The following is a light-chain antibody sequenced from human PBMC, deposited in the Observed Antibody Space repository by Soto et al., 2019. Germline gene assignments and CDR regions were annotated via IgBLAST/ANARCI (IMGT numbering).Light chain of an antibody. J-gene: IGKJ3*01. Sequence: AIQMPQSPYSLSASVGDRVTITCRASQGIRNDLDWFQQKPGKAPKLLIYAASNLQSGVPARFSGSGSGTDFTLTSSSLQPEDFATYYCLQKYFYPFTFGPGTKVDIK. CDR2: AAS. V-gene: IGKV1-6*01. CDR3: LQKYFYPFT. CDR1: QGIRND.